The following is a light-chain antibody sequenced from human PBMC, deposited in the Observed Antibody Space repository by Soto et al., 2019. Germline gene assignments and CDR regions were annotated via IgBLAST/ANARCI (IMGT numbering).Light chain of an antibody. V-gene: IGKV1-39*01. CDR3: QQSTSRVT. CDR2: AAS. J-gene: IGKJ1*01. Sequence: DIQMTPSPSSLSASVGDSVTISCRASQTISSRLSWYQQEPGKAPRLLIYAASRLQSGVPSRFTGSGSGTDFTLTISGLQPEDFATYYCQQSTSRVTFGQGTKVYIK. CDR1: QTISSR.